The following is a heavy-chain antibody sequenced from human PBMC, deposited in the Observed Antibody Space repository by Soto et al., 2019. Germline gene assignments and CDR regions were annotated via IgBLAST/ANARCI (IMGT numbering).Heavy chain of an antibody. V-gene: IGHV1-18*01. Sequence: GASVKVSCKASGYTFTSYGISWVRQAPGQGLEWMGWISAYNGNTNYAQKLQGRVTMTTDTSTSTAYMELRSLRSDDTAVYYCARKKTYYYGSGNIDYWGQGTLVTVSS. CDR3: ARKKTYYYGSGNIDY. D-gene: IGHD3-10*01. CDR2: ISAYNGNT. CDR1: GYTFTSYG. J-gene: IGHJ4*02.